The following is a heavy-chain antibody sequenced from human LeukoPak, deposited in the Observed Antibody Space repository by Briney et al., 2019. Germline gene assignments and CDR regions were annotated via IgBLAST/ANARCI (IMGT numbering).Heavy chain of an antibody. D-gene: IGHD2-15*01. CDR2: ISGSGGST. CDR1: GFTFSRCA. CDR3: AKLRVAHTPRFDY. J-gene: IGHJ4*02. Sequence: GGSLRLSRSASGFTFSRCAMSWVRQAPGKGLEWVSAISGSGGSTYCADSVKRRFTISRDNSKNKLYLQMNSLRAEDTAVYYSAKLRVAHTPRFDYWGPGTLVTVSS. V-gene: IGHV3-23*01.